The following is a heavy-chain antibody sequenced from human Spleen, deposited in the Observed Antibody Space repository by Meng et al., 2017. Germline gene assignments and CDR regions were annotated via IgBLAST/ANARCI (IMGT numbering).Heavy chain of an antibody. J-gene: IGHJ4*02. CDR1: GYTFTSYD. V-gene: IGHV1-8*01. Sequence: ASVKVSCKASGYTFTSYDINWVRQATGQGLEWMGWMNPNSGNTDYAQKFQGRVTMTRNTSISTAYMELSSLRSEDTAVYYCARDDSSGYSFDYWGQGTLVTVSS. CDR3: ARDDSSGYSFDY. D-gene: IGHD3-22*01. CDR2: MNPNSGNT.